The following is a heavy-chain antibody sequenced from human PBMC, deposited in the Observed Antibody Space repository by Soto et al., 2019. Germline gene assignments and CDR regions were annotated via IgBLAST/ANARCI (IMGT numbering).Heavy chain of an antibody. J-gene: IGHJ6*02. CDR2: ISSSSSYI. V-gene: IGHV3-21*01. CDR1: GFTFSSYS. CDR3: ARDKAATRETYYYVMAV. Sequence: EVQLVESGGCLVKPGGSLRLSCAASGFTFSSYSMNWVRQAPGKGLECVSSISSSSSYIYYADSVKGRFTISRDNAKKSLYLQMNSLRAEATAVYYCARDKAATRETYYYVMAVWGQGTTVTVSS.